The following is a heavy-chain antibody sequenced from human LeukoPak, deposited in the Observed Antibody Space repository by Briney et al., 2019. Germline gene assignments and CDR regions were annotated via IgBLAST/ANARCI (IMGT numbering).Heavy chain of an antibody. CDR2: IRYDGSNK. Sequence: GGSLRLSCAASGFTFSSYGMHWVRQAPGKGLEWVAFIRYDGSNKYYADSVKGRFTTSRDNSKNTLYLQMSSLRAEDTAVYYCAKDRSQLTAVAGTYTDYWGQGTLVTVSS. J-gene: IGHJ4*02. CDR1: GFTFSSYG. CDR3: AKDRSQLTAVAGTYTDY. D-gene: IGHD6-19*01. V-gene: IGHV3-30*02.